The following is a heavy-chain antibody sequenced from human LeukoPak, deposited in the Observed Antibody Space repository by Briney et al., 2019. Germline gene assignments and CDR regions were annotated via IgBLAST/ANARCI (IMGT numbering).Heavy chain of an antibody. CDR3: ARVAYGDYGMDV. CDR1: GFTFSSYG. D-gene: IGHD4-17*01. Sequence: GGSLRLSCAASGFTFSSYGMHWVRQAPGKGLEWVAVIWYDGSNKYYADSVKGRFTTSRDNSKNTLYLQMNSLRAEDTAVYYCARVAYGDYGMDVWGQGTTVTVSS. CDR2: IWYDGSNK. J-gene: IGHJ6*02. V-gene: IGHV3-33*01.